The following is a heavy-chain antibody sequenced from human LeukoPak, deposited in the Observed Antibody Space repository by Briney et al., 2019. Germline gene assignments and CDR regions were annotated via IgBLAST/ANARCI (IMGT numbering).Heavy chain of an antibody. CDR3: VRNHRHWFDP. CDR2: IRNAGDGYTT. Sequence: GGSLRLSCAASGFILSDHYMDWVRQAPGQGPELIGHIRNAGDGYTTEYSASVKGRFTVSRDDSKNSLYLQMNSLKPEDTDVYYCVRNHRHWFDPWGQGTLVTVSS. CDR1: GFILSDHY. V-gene: IGHV3-72*01. J-gene: IGHJ5*02.